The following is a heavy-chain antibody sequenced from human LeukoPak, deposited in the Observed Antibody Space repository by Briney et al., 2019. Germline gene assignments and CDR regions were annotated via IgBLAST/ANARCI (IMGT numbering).Heavy chain of an antibody. D-gene: IGHD2-15*01. V-gene: IGHV1-8*02. CDR3: ARKGLGSYYYGIDV. CDR1: GYTFTNFD. Sequence: GASVKVSCKTSGYTFTNFDINWVRQATGQGLEWLGWMNPYTGKTGYAQKFQGRVTMTTDTSTSTAYMELRSLRSDDTAVYYCARKGLGSYYYGIDVWGQGTTVTVSS. CDR2: MNPYTGKT. J-gene: IGHJ6*02.